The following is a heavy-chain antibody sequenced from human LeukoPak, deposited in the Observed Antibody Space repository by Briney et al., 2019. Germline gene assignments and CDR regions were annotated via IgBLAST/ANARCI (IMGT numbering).Heavy chain of an antibody. V-gene: IGHV1-18*01. Sequence: ASVKVSCKASGYTFTSYGISWVRQAPGQGLEWMGWISAYNGNTNYAQKLQGRVTMTTDTSTSTAYMELRSLRSDDTAVYYCARVSGRVVCSAGSCYIDSWGQGTLVTVSS. J-gene: IGHJ4*02. D-gene: IGHD2-15*01. CDR3: ARVSGRVVCSAGSCYIDS. CDR1: GYTFTSYG. CDR2: ISAYNGNT.